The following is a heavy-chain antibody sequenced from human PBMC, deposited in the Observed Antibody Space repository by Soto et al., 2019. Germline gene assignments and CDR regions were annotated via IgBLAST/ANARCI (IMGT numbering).Heavy chain of an antibody. J-gene: IGHJ3*02. CDR1: GDSMRRGDYY. CDR3: ARDPLYDYGDLSHVFDM. D-gene: IGHD4-17*01. V-gene: IGHV4-30-4*01. Sequence: QVQLQESGPGLVKPSQTLSLSCTVSGDSMRRGDYYWSWMRQAPGKGLEWIGFIYHTGRTYYSPSLKGRVDISVDTSKNQFSLKLSSVTAADTAVYYCARDPLYDYGDLSHVFDMWGQGTMVTVSS. CDR2: IYHTGRT.